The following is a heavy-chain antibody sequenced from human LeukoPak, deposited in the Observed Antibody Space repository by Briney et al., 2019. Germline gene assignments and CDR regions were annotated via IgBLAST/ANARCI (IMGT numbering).Heavy chain of an antibody. D-gene: IGHD3-22*01. CDR3: ARRLTYYYDSSGYAFDI. CDR2: INHSGST. CDR1: GGSFSGYY. V-gene: IGHV4-34*01. J-gene: IGHJ3*02. Sequence: PSETLSLTCAVYGGSFSGYYWSWIRQPPGKGLEWIREINHSGSTNYNPSLKSRVTISVDTSKNQFSLKLGSVTAADTAVYYCARRLTYYYDSSGYAFDIWGQGTMVTVSS.